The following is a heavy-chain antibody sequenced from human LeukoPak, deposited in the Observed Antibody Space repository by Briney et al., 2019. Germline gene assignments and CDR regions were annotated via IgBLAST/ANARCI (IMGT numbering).Heavy chain of an antibody. CDR2: IYTSEFT. Sequence: PSETLSLTCTVSGGSISGYYWSWIRLPAGKGLELIGRIYTSEFTNYNPSLKSRVIMSVDTSKNQFSLKLNSVTAADTAVYYCARALSRSSSWEFDPWGQGILVTVSS. D-gene: IGHD6-13*01. CDR1: GGSISGYY. J-gene: IGHJ5*02. V-gene: IGHV4-4*07. CDR3: ARALSRSSSWEFDP.